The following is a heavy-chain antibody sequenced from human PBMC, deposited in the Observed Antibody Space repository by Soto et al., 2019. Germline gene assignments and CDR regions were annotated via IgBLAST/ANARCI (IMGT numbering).Heavy chain of an antibody. CDR3: AKASGWFGEFDY. J-gene: IGHJ4*02. D-gene: IGHD3-10*01. CDR2: ISGSGGST. Sequence: EVQLLESGGGLVQPGGSLRLSCAASGFTFSSYAMSWVRQAPGEGLEWVSAISGSGGSTYYADSVKGRFTISRDNSNNTLHLQMNSLRAEDTAVYYFAKASGWFGEFDYWGQGTLVTVSS. CDR1: GFTFSSYA. V-gene: IGHV3-23*01.